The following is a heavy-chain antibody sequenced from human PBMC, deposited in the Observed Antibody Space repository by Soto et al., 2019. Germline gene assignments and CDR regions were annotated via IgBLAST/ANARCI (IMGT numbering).Heavy chain of an antibody. CDR3: TTLSGPSDYFDF. CDR1: GFTFSNAW. V-gene: IGHV3-15*01. Sequence: GGSLRLSCAASGFTFSNAWMSWVRQAPGKGLEWVGRIKSKSDGGTTDYAAPVKGRFTISREDSKNTLYLQMSSLKTEDTAVYYCTTLSGPSDYFDFWGQGALVTV. D-gene: IGHD3-3*01. CDR2: IKSKSDGGTT. J-gene: IGHJ4*02.